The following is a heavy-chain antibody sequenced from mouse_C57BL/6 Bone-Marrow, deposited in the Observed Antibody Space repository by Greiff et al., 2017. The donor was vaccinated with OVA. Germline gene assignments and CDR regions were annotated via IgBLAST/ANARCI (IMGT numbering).Heavy chain of an antibody. D-gene: IGHD1-1*01. Sequence: EVKLVESGGGLVQSGRSLRLSCAPSGFTFSDFYMEWVRQAPGKGLEWIAASRNKANDYTTEYSASVKGRFIVSRDTSQSILYLQMNALRAEDTAIYYCARDADTVVAHWYFDVWGTGTTVTVSS. CDR2: SRNKANDYTT. J-gene: IGHJ1*03. CDR1: GFTFSDFY. CDR3: ARDADTVVAHWYFDV. V-gene: IGHV7-1*01.